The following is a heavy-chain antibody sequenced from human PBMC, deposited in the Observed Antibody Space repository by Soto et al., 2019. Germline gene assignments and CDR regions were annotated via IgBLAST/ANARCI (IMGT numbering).Heavy chain of an antibody. D-gene: IGHD3-10*01. CDR1: GFTFGSYS. Sequence: GGSLILSCVASGFTFGSYSMSWVRQAPGEGLQWVSSITSSNTYINYGDSVKGRFAISRDNAKNSLYLQMNSLRAEDTAVYFCARDTNYYASGSGVDFWGQGTLVTVS. V-gene: IGHV3-21*01. CDR3: ARDTNYYASGSGVDF. J-gene: IGHJ4*02. CDR2: ITSSNTYI.